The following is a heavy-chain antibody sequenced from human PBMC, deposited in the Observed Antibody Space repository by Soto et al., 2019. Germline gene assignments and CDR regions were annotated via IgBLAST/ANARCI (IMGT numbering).Heavy chain of an antibody. Sequence: GGSLRLSCAASGFTFSSYGMHWFRQAPGKGLEWVAVISYDGSNKYYADSVKGRFTISRDNSKNTLYLQMNSLRAEDTAVYYCAKDIAVVPAANEVWFDPWGQGTLVTVSS. J-gene: IGHJ5*02. V-gene: IGHV3-30*18. CDR3: AKDIAVVPAANEVWFDP. D-gene: IGHD2-2*01. CDR1: GFTFSSYG. CDR2: ISYDGSNK.